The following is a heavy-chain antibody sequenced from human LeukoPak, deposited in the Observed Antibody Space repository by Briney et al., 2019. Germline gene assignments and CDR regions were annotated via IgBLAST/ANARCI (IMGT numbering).Heavy chain of an antibody. CDR2: IYHSGGT. V-gene: IGHV4-59*08. CDR1: GGSISSYY. J-gene: IGHJ4*02. D-gene: IGHD3-16*01. CDR3: ARHSWGGYYYDY. Sequence: PSETLSLTCTVSGGSISSYYWSWIRQPPGKGLQWIGYIYHSGGTDYNPSLQSRVTISVDTSKNQFSLTLNSVTAADTAVYYCARHSWGGYYYDYWGQGSLVTVSS.